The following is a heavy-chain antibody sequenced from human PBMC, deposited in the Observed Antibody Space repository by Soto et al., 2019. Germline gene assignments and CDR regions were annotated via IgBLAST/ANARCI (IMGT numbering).Heavy chain of an antibody. Sequence: PSETLSLTCAVSGYSIASGYYWAWIRQSPGKGLEWIGSIYHAGSVDYNPSLNSRVAVSLDTSKNHFSLKLTSVTAADTAAYYCARTFDYYGMDVWGQGTTVTVSS. CDR3: ARTFDYYGMDV. CDR2: IYHAGSV. V-gene: IGHV4-38-2*01. J-gene: IGHJ6*02. CDR1: GYSIASGYY.